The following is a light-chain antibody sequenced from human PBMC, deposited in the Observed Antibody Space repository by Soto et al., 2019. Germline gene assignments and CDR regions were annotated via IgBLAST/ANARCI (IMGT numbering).Light chain of an antibody. CDR2: KTS. Sequence: DIQMIQSPSTLSASVGDRVTISFRASQNIGVWLAWYQQKPGKVPSLLIYKTSTLEDGVPSRFSGTGSGTDFTLTIYNLQPDDVATYYCQQWSLYSWTFGQGTKVDI. CDR3: QQWSLYSWT. V-gene: IGKV1-5*03. J-gene: IGKJ1*01. CDR1: QNIGVW.